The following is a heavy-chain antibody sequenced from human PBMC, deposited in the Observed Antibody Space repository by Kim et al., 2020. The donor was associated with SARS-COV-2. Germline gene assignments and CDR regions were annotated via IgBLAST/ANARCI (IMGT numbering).Heavy chain of an antibody. CDR3: AGEPQWLGGPFDY. J-gene: IGHJ4*02. D-gene: IGHD6-19*01. Sequence: YPVSVKGRLTISRDNGKNSLYLQMISLGDEDTAGYYCAGEPQWLGGPFDYWGQGTLVTVSS. V-gene: IGHV3-48*02.